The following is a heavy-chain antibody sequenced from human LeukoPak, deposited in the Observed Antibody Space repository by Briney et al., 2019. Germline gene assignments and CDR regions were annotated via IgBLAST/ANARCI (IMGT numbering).Heavy chain of an antibody. V-gene: IGHV4-30-4*08. CDR1: GGSISSGDYY. CDR2: IYNSGST. J-gene: IGHJ5*02. Sequence: SQTLSLTCSVSGGSISSGDYYWSWIRQPPGKGLEWIGYIYNSGSTFHYNPSLKSRVTISVDTSKNQFSLRLSSVTAADTAVYYCAGTNCSSARCYGANWFDPWGQGTLVTVSS. D-gene: IGHD2-2*01. CDR3: AGTNCSSARCYGANWFDP.